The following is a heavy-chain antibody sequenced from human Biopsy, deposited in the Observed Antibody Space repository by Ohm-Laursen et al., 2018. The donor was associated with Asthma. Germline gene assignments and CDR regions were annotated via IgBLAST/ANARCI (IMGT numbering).Heavy chain of an antibody. CDR3: ARDRGIAAAGTEFDY. Sequence: SLRLSCAASGFTVSNFAMNWVRQAPGQGLEWVSYISSSGSTIYYADSVKGRFTISRDNAKNSLYLQMNSLRAEDTAVYYCARDRGIAAAGTEFDYWGQGTLVTVSS. D-gene: IGHD6-13*01. CDR2: ISSSGSTI. CDR1: GFTVSNFA. V-gene: IGHV3-11*01. J-gene: IGHJ4*02.